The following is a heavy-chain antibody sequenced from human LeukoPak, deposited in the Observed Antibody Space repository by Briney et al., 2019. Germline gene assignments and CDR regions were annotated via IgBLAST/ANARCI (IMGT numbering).Heavy chain of an antibody. CDR3: ARSESFAFDV. CDR1: GFIFSSYD. D-gene: IGHD1-26*01. Sequence: PGGSLRLSCVGSGFIFSSYDMGWVRQAPGKGLEWVSSISRAGDRTYYEDSVKGRFTISRDNSRNTMYLQMNSLRAEDTAVYYCARSESFAFDVWGQGTMVTVSS. CDR2: ISRAGDRT. V-gene: IGHV3-23*01. J-gene: IGHJ3*01.